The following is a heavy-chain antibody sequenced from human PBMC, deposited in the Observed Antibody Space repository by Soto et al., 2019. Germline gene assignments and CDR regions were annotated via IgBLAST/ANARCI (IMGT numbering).Heavy chain of an antibody. CDR2: MNPNSGNT. J-gene: IGHJ4*02. D-gene: IGHD4-17*01. CDR1: GYTFTSYD. CDR3: ARGPSLDGDFGVDY. Sequence: QVQLVQSGAEVKKPGASVKVSCKASGYTFTSYDINWVRQATGQGLEWMGWMNPNSGNTGYAQKFQGRVTMTRNNSISTAYMELSSLRSEDTAVYYCARGPSLDGDFGVDYWGQGTLVTVSS. V-gene: IGHV1-8*01.